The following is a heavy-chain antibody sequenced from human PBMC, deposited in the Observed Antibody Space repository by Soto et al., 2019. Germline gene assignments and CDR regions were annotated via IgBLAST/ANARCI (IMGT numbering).Heavy chain of an antibody. D-gene: IGHD6-13*01. V-gene: IGHV5-51*01. Sequence: GESLKISGQCSGYTFSNFCIGWVRQLPWQGLEWMGIIYPGDHETRYSPSFIGKVTISAEKSIKTAYLQWSRLEASDSAFYFCARSARSSPYFDVWGQGSLITV. CDR1: GYTFSNFC. CDR3: ARSARSSPYFDV. J-gene: IGHJ4*02. CDR2: IYPGDHET.